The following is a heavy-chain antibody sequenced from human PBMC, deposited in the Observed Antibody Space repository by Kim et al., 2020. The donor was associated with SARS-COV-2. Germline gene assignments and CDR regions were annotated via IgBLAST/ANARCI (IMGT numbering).Heavy chain of an antibody. J-gene: IGHJ6*02. Sequence: GSNKYYADSEKGRFTISRDNSKNTLYLQMNSLRAEDTAVYYCARDWGMDVWGQGTTVTVSS. V-gene: IGHV3-33*01. CDR2: GSNK. CDR3: ARDWGMDV.